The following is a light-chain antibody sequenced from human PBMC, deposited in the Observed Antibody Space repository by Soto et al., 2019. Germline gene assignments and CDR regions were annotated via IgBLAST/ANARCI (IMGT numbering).Light chain of an antibody. V-gene: IGKV3-11*01. CDR2: DAS. CDR3: KQRSTWPPT. CDR1: QSVSSY. Sequence: EIVLTQSPATLSLSPGERATLSCRASQSVSSYLAWYQQKPGQAPRLLIYDASNRATGIPARFSGSGSGTDFTLTISSLEPEDFAVYYCKQRSTWPPTFGKGTKV. J-gene: IGKJ1*01.